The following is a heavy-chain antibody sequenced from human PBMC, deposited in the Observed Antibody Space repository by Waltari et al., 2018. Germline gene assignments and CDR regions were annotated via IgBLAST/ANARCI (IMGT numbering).Heavy chain of an antibody. D-gene: IGHD3-10*01. CDR3: AKGIRATATYFYMDV. CDR2: ISDDGQTS. Sequence: EARLEESGGGLEQPGKSPGLPCSAPGFNLSLYAMPWVRQAPGKGLGWVSSISDDGQTSFYADSVKGRCIISRDNSKSTLFLHLNSLRGDDTARYYCAKGIRATATYFYMDVWGKGTTVTVSS. V-gene: IGHV3-23*04. CDR1: GFNLSLYA. J-gene: IGHJ6*03.